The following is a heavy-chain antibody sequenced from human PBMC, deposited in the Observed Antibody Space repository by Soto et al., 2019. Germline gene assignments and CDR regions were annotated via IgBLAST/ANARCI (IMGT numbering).Heavy chain of an antibody. J-gene: IGHJ6*02. Sequence: NPSEPLSLTCTVSGGSISSSSYYWGWIRQPPGKGLEWIGSIYYSGSTYYNPSLKSRVTISVDTSKNQFSLKLSPVTAADTAVYYCARQQLDYYGMDVWGQGTTVTVAS. CDR2: IYYSGST. CDR1: GGSISSSSYY. V-gene: IGHV4-39*01. CDR3: ARQQLDYYGMDV. D-gene: IGHD6-13*01.